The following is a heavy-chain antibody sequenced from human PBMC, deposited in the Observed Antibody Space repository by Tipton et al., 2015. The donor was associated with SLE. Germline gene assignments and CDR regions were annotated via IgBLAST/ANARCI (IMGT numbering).Heavy chain of an antibody. Sequence: TLSLTCSVSGGAISSSGYYWGWIRQPPSKELEWIGNAYYTGSTYYNPPLKSRVTISVDTSKNQFSLRLSSVTAADTAVYYCARRPWGGFDYWGQGTLVTVSS. CDR2: AYYTGST. D-gene: IGHD3-10*01. J-gene: IGHJ4*02. CDR1: GGAISSSGYY. V-gene: IGHV4-39*01. CDR3: ARRPWGGFDY.